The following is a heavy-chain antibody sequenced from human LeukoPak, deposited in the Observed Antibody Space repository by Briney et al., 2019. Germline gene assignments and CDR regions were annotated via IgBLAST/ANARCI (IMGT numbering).Heavy chain of an antibody. CDR3: ARNFVDTFTPDY. J-gene: IGHJ4*02. D-gene: IGHD5-18*01. Sequence: ASVKVSFKASGYSFTDYYMHWVRQAPGQGLEWMGWINPNSGGTNYAQKFQGRVTMTRDTSISTAYMELSRLRSDDTAVYYCARNFVDTFTPDYWGQGTLVTVSS. V-gene: IGHV1-2*02. CDR1: GYSFTDYY. CDR2: INPNSGGT.